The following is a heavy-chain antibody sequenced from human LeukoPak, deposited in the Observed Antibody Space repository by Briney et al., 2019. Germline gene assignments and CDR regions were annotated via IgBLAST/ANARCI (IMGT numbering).Heavy chain of an antibody. CDR1: GFTFSSYS. CDR2: ISSSSSYI. Sequence: PGGSLRLSCAASGFTFSSYSMNWVRQAPGKGLEWVSSISSSSSYIYYADSVKGRFTISRDNAKNSLYLQMNSLRAEDTAVYYCARDAGGGYDPYYFDYWGQGTLVTVSS. CDR3: ARDAGGGYDPYYFDY. J-gene: IGHJ4*02. D-gene: IGHD5-12*01. V-gene: IGHV3-21*01.